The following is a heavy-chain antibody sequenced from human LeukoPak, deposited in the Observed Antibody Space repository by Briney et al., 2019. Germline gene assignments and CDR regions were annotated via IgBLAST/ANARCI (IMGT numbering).Heavy chain of an antibody. V-gene: IGHV1-69*13. CDR2: IIPIFGTA. Sequence: SVNVSCTASGGTFSSYAISWVRQAPGQGLEWMGGIIPIFGTANYAQKFQGRVTITADESTSTAYVELSSLRSEDTAVYYCARAAIAVADPDSYYGMDVWGQGTTVTVSS. D-gene: IGHD6-13*01. CDR1: GGTFSSYA. J-gene: IGHJ6*02. CDR3: ARAAIAVADPDSYYGMDV.